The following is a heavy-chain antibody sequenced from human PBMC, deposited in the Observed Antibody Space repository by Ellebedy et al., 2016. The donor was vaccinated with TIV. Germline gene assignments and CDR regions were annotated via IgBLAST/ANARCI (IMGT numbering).Heavy chain of an antibody. Sequence: GGSLRLSCAASGFTFSSYGMHWVRQAPGKGLEWVAVVWYDGSNKYYADSVKGRFTISRDHSKNMLYLQMNSLRAEDTAVYYCARDQGGDSGSWRRRSNDYWGQGTLVTVSS. V-gene: IGHV3-33*01. CDR1: GFTFSSYG. J-gene: IGHJ4*02. D-gene: IGHD1-26*01. CDR2: VWYDGSNK. CDR3: ARDQGGDSGSWRRRSNDY.